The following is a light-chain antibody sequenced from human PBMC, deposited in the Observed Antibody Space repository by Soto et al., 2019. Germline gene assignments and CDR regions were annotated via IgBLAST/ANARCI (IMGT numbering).Light chain of an antibody. Sequence: QSVLTQPPSVSAAPGQEVTISCSGSSSNIAANSVSWYQHLPGTAPKLLTYDSDRRPSGIPARFSGSKSGTSATLGITGLQTGDEADYYCGAWENSLTVYVFGSGTKLTVL. CDR3: GAWENSLTVYV. V-gene: IGLV1-51*01. CDR1: SSNIAANS. J-gene: IGLJ1*01. CDR2: DSD.